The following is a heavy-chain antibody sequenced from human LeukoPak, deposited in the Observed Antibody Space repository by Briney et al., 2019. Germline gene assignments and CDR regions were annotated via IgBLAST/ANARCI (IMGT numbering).Heavy chain of an antibody. CDR2: IYHSGST. V-gene: IGHV4-59*08. CDR1: GGSISSYY. Sequence: SETLSLTCTVSGGSISSYYWSWIRQPPGKGLEWIGYIYHSGSTNSNLSLKSRVTISVDTSKNQFSLKLSSVTAADTAVYYCASGRGTVSKFDYWGQGTLVTV. CDR3: ASGRGTVSKFDY. D-gene: IGHD4-17*01. J-gene: IGHJ4*02.